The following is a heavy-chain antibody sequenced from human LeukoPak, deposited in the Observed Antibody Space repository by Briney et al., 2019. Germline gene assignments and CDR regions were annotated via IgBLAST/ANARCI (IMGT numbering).Heavy chain of an antibody. D-gene: IGHD1-26*01. Sequence: SVKVSCKASGGTFSSYAISWVRQAPGQGLEWMGGIIPIFGTANYAQKFQGRVTITTDESTSTAYMELSSLRSEDTAVYYCARGPFVGSFNFDYWGQGTLVTVPS. CDR3: ARGPFVGSFNFDY. CDR2: IIPIFGTA. J-gene: IGHJ4*02. V-gene: IGHV1-69*05. CDR1: GGTFSSYA.